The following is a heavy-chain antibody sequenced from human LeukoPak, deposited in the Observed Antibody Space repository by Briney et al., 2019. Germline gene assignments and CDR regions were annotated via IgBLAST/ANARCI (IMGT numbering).Heavy chain of an antibody. CDR2: IHHSKSS. Sequence: PSETLSLTCAVSGDSITSDKWWTWVRQPPGKGLEWIGEIHHSKSSNYYPSLKSRVTISVDKSKNQFSLKLSSVTAADTAVYYCARATFVVVVAATGVWFDPWGQGTLVTVSS. CDR3: ARATFVVVVAATGVWFDP. J-gene: IGHJ5*02. V-gene: IGHV4-4*02. CDR1: GDSITSDKW. D-gene: IGHD2-15*01.